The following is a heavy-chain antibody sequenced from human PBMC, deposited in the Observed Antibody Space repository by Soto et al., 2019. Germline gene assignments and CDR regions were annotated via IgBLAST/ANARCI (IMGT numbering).Heavy chain of an antibody. CDR3: AKDKPVRAAKPYYFDY. J-gene: IGHJ4*02. CDR2: ISGSGGST. Sequence: EVQLLESGGGLVQPGGSLRLSCAASGFTFSSYAMSWVRQAPGKGLEWVSAISGSGGSTYYADSVKGRFTISRDNSKNTLYLQMNSLRAEDTAVYYCAKDKPVRAAKPYYFDYWGQGTLVTVSS. D-gene: IGHD2-2*02. V-gene: IGHV3-23*01. CDR1: GFTFSSYA.